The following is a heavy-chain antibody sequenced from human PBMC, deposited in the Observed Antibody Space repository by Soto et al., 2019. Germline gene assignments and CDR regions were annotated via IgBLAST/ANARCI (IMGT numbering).Heavy chain of an antibody. J-gene: IGHJ4*02. V-gene: IGHV1-69*04. CDR2: IIPILGIA. Sequence: SVKVSCKASGGTFSSYTISWVRQAPGQGLEWMGRIIPILGIANYAQKFQGRVTITADKSTSTAYMELSSLRSEDTAVYYCAREFRPYYDSSGYYGYWGQGTLVTVSS. CDR3: AREFRPYYDSSGYYGY. CDR1: GGTFSSYT. D-gene: IGHD3-22*01.